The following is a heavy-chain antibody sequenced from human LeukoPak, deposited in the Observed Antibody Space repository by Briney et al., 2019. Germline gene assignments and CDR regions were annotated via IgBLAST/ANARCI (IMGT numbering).Heavy chain of an antibody. CDR3: ARTIVVVLSNWFDP. CDR1: GDSISSGSYY. D-gene: IGHD2-2*01. CDR2: IYTSGST. J-gene: IGHJ5*02. V-gene: IGHV4-61*02. Sequence: KPSETLSLTCTVSGDSISSGSYYWSWIRQPAGKGLEWIGRIYTSGSTNYNPSLKSRVTISVDTSKNQFSLKLSSVTAADTAVYYCARTIVVVLSNWFDPWGQGTLVTVSS.